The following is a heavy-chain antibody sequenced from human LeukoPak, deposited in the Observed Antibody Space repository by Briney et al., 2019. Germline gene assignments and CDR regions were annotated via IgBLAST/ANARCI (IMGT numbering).Heavy chain of an antibody. CDR1: GFTFSSYA. D-gene: IGHD3-10*01. V-gene: IGHV3-23*01. Sequence: SGGSLRLSCAASGFTFSSYAMSWVRQAPGKGLEWVSAISGSGGSTYYADSVKGRFTFSRDNSKNTLYLQMNSLRAEDTAVYHCAKARYYGSGLGYLDYWGQGTLVTVSS. CDR3: AKARYYGSGLGYLDY. CDR2: ISGSGGST. J-gene: IGHJ4*02.